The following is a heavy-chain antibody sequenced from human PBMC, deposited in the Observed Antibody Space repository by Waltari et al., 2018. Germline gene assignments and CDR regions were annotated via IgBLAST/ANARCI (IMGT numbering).Heavy chain of an antibody. Sequence: QVQLQESGPGLVKPTHTLSLTCTVSGEPISDDVSRWTYWTWIRQSAGKGLEWIGHIYSSGAFDYNPSLRSRVTISLDTPKGHFTLKLTSVTAADTAVYYCANRGVGNYFKYFRLWSPGTLVTVSS. D-gene: IGHD1-7*01. J-gene: IGHJ1*01. CDR1: GEPISDDVSRWTY. V-gene: IGHV4-61*02. CDR2: IYSSGAF. CDR3: ANRGVGNYFKYFRL.